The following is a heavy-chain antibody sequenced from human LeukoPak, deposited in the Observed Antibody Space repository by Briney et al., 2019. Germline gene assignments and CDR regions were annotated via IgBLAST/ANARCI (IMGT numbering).Heavy chain of an antibody. V-gene: IGHV3-23*01. CDR1: GFTFSIYA. Sequence: PGGSLRLSCAASGFTFSIYAVSWVRQAPGKGLEWVSAISGSGGSTYYADSVKGRFTISRDNSKNTLYLQMNSLRAEDTAVYYCAKSKGSGYDWDYWGQGTLVTVSS. D-gene: IGHD5-12*01. CDR3: AKSKGSGYDWDY. J-gene: IGHJ4*02. CDR2: ISGSGGST.